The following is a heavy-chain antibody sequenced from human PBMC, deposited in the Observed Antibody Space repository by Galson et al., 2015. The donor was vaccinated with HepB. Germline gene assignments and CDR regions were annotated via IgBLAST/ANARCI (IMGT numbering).Heavy chain of an antibody. Sequence: SETLSLTCAVYGGSFSGYYWSWIRQPPGKGLEWIGEINHSGSTNYNPSLKSRVTISVDTSKKQFSLKLSSVTAADTAVYYCARGIVVVVASEAWFDPWGQGTLVTASS. CDR3: ARGIVVVVASEAWFDP. CDR2: INHSGST. CDR1: GGSFSGYY. D-gene: IGHD2-15*01. V-gene: IGHV4-34*01. J-gene: IGHJ5*02.